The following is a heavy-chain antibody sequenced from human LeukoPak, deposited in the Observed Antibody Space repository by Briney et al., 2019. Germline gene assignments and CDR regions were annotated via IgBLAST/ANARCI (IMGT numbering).Heavy chain of an antibody. Sequence: SETLSLTRAVSGESFSGYFWTWIRQPPGKGLEWIGESNHFGSTDYNPSLKSRVTISVDTSKKQFSLNVRSGTDADTAVYFCARGRLQLWSFPLPYNHYAIDVWGQGTTVTVSS. J-gene: IGHJ6*02. D-gene: IGHD5-18*01. CDR2: SNHFGST. CDR3: ARGRLQLWSFPLPYNHYAIDV. CDR1: GESFSGYF. V-gene: IGHV4-34*01.